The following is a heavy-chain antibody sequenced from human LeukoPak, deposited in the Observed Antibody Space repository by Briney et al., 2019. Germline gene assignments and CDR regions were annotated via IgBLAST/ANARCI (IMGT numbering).Heavy chain of an antibody. Sequence: PGGSLRLSCAASGFTFSTYLMHWVRQAPGKGLVWVSRIHGDGISTTYADSVKGRFTISRDNAKNTLYLQMNSLRAEDTAVHFCASGELDSLYYFDYWGQGTLVTVSS. CDR1: GFTFSTYL. CDR3: ASGELDSLYYFDY. V-gene: IGHV3-74*01. CDR2: IHGDGIST. J-gene: IGHJ4*02. D-gene: IGHD1-1*01.